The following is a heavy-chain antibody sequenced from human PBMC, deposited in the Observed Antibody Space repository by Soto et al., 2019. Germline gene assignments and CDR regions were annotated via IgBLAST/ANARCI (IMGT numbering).Heavy chain of an antibody. V-gene: IGHV4-34*01. CDR3: ARGPNWFDP. J-gene: IGHJ5*02. CDR1: GGSFSGYY. CDR2: INHSGST. Sequence: SESLSLTCAVYGGSFSGYYWSWIRQPPGKGLEWIGEINHSGSTNYNPSLKSRVTISVDTSKNQFSLKLSSVTAADTAVYYCARGPNWFDPWGQGTLVTVSS.